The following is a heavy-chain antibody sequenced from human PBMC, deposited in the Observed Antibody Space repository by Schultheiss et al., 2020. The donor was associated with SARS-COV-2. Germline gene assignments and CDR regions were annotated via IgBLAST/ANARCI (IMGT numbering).Heavy chain of an antibody. Sequence: ASVKVSCKASGYTFTSYGISWVRQAPGQGLEWMGWISAYNGNTNYAQKLQGRVTMTTDTSTSTAYMELSSLRSEDTAVYYCAREPLGYYYYYGMDVWGQGTTVTVSS. D-gene: IGHD7-27*01. V-gene: IGHV1-18*01. J-gene: IGHJ6*02. CDR1: GYTFTSYG. CDR2: ISAYNGNT. CDR3: AREPLGYYYYYGMDV.